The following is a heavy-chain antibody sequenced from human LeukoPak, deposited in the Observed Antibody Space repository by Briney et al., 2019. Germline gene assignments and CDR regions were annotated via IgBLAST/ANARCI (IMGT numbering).Heavy chain of an antibody. J-gene: IGHJ4*02. D-gene: IGHD1-20*01. CDR3: ARETRITGTPSFLDY. CDR1: GGSISSGSYY. CDR2: IYTSGST. Sequence: SETLSLTCTVSGGSISSGSYYWSWIRQPAGKGLEWIGRIYTSGSTNYNPSLKSRVTISVDTSKNQFSLKLSSVTAADTAVYYCARETRITGTPSFLDYWGRGTLVTVSS. V-gene: IGHV4-61*02.